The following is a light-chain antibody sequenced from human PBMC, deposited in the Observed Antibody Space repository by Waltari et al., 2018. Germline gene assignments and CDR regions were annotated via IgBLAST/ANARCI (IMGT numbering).Light chain of an antibody. CDR1: QSVGSY. Sequence: EIVLTQSPATLSLSPGDTATLSCRASQSVGSYFAWYQQRPGQPPRLLIYEASNRATGVPARFRGSGSGTDFTRTISSLEAEDFAVYYCQQRSNWTPHTFGQGARLEIK. CDR2: EAS. J-gene: IGKJ2*01. CDR3: QQRSNWTPHT. V-gene: IGKV3-11*01.